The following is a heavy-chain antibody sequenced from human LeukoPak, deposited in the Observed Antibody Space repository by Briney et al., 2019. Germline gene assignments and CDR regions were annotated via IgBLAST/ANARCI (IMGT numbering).Heavy chain of an antibody. CDR2: IAYEGSNE. CDR1: GFTLRSYT. J-gene: IGHJ4*02. Sequence: GGSLRLSCAASGFTLRSYTMNWVRQAPGKGLEGVAVIAYEGSNEYYTDSVEGRFTISRDNSRNTLYLQMNSLRADDTAMYSCARGVGASDGTVDYWGKGTLVTVSS. CDR3: ARGVGASDGTVDY. V-gene: IGHV3-30*03. D-gene: IGHD6-13*01.